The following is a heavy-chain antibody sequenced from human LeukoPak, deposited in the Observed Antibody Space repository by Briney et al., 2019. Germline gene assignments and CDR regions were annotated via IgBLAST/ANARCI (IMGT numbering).Heavy chain of an antibody. CDR2: INPSGGST. CDR3: ARNTETRWFGDSQRGGAFDI. V-gene: IGHV1-46*01. Sequence: AASVNVSCKASGYTFTSYYMHWVRQAPGQGLEWMGIINPSGGSTSYAQKFQGRVTMTRDTSTSTVYMELSSLRSEDTAVYYCARNTETRWFGDSQRGGAFDIWGQGTMVTVSS. J-gene: IGHJ3*02. D-gene: IGHD3-10*01. CDR1: GYTFTSYY.